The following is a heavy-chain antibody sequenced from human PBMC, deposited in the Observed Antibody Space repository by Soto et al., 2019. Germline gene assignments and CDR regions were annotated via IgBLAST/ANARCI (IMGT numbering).Heavy chain of an antibody. Sequence: PGGSLRLSCAASGITFSSYGMHWVRQDPGKGLEWVAVISYDGTNKYYGDSVKGRFSISRDNSKNTLYLQMNSLRAEDTAAYYCAKGLGWRVLGDAFDIWGQGTMVTVSS. CDR2: ISYDGTNK. CDR1: GITFSSYG. D-gene: IGHD3-16*01. V-gene: IGHV3-30*18. J-gene: IGHJ3*02. CDR3: AKGLGWRVLGDAFDI.